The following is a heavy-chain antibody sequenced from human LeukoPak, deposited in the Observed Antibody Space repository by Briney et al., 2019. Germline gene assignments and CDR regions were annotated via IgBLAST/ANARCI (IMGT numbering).Heavy chain of an antibody. CDR3: ARSTYSGSSYDC. V-gene: IGHV3-74*01. Sequence: GGSLRLSCAASGFTFSSYWMHWVRKVPGKGLVWVSRIKSDGSSTTYADSVKGRFTISRDNAKNTLYLQMSSLRAEDTAVYYCARSTYSGSSYDCWGQGTLVTVSS. CDR1: GFTFSSYW. CDR2: IKSDGSST. J-gene: IGHJ4*02. D-gene: IGHD1-26*01.